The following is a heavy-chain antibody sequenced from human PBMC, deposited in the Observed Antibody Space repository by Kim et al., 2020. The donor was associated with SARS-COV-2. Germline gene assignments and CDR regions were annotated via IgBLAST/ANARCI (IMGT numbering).Heavy chain of an antibody. Sequence: SETLSLTCTVSGGSISSSSYYWGWIRQPPGKGLEWIGSIYYSGSTYYNPSLKSRVTISVDTSKNQFSLKLSSVTAADTAVYYCARHNPRYYDFWSGYNQNWFDPWGQGTLVTVSS. CDR2: IYYSGST. V-gene: IGHV4-39*01. CDR1: GGSISSSSYY. CDR3: ARHNPRYYDFWSGYNQNWFDP. J-gene: IGHJ5*02. D-gene: IGHD3-3*01.